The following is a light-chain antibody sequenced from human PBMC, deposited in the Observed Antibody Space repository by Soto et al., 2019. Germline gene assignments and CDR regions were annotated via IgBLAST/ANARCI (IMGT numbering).Light chain of an antibody. CDR2: AAS. V-gene: IGKV1-39*01. Sequence: DMQMIQSPSTRSASVGERDNITCRASQSISTWLAWYQQKPGKAPKLLIFAASSLQSGVPARFSGSRSWRDFTLTISSLQREDFATYYCQQAYITPITFGQGTRLEIK. CDR3: QQAYITPIT. J-gene: IGKJ5*01. CDR1: QSISTW.